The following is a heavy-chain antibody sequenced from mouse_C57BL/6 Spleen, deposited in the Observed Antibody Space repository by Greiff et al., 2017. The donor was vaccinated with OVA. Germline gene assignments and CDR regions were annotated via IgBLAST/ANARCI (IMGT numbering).Heavy chain of an antibody. V-gene: IGHV1-39*01. CDR3: ARPNYYGSSYGWFAY. CDR2: INPNYGTT. D-gene: IGHD1-1*01. Sequence: EVQLQESGPELVKPGASVKISCKASGYSFTDYNMNWVKQSNGKSLEWIGVINPNYGTTSYNQKFKGKATLTVDQSSSTAYMQLNSLTSEDSAVYDCARPNYYGSSYGWFAYWGPGTLVTVSA. J-gene: IGHJ3*01. CDR1: GYSFTDYN.